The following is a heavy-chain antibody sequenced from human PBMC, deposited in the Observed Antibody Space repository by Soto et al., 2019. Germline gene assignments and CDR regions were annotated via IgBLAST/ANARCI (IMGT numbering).Heavy chain of an antibody. CDR2: TSHDGSNK. CDR3: AREWVPDY. V-gene: IGHV3-30-3*01. Sequence: QVQLVESGGGVVQPGRSLRLSCAASGFTFNNYAMHWVRQAPGKGLEWVAGTSHDGSNKYYADSVKGRFTISRDNSKNTLYLQMNSLRGGEKAWYYCAREWVPDYWGQGTLVTVSS. D-gene: IGHD1-26*01. CDR1: GFTFNNYA. J-gene: IGHJ4*02.